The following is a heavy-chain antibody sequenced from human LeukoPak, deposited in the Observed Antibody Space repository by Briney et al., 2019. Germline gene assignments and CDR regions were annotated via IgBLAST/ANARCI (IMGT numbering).Heavy chain of an antibody. V-gene: IGHV1-2*02. Sequence: ASVKVSSKSSGYTFTGYYLHWVRQAPGQGLGWMGWINPNTGGTTYAEKVQGRVTMTRDTSISTAYMELNRLRSDDTAMYFCARGYDFWSAPDAFDIWGQGTMVTVSS. CDR3: ARGYDFWSAPDAFDI. D-gene: IGHD3-3*01. J-gene: IGHJ3*02. CDR1: GYTFTGYY. CDR2: INPNTGGT.